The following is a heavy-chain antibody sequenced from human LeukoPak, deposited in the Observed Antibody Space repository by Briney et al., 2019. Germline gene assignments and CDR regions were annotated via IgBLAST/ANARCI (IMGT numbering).Heavy chain of an antibody. J-gene: IGHJ4*02. V-gene: IGHV3-74*01. CDR1: GFTFSTYW. CDR3: AKGNIVVVPGWIDY. D-gene: IGHD2-2*01. CDR2: INSDGSST. Sequence: GGSLRLSCAASGFTFSTYWMHWVRQAPGKGLVWVSRINSDGSSTSYADSVKGRFTISRDNAKNSLYLQMNSLRAEDTALYYCAKGNIVVVPGWIDYWGQGTLVTVSS.